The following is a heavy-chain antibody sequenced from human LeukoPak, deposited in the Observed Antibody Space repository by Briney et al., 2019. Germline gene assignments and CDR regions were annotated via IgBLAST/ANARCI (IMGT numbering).Heavy chain of an antibody. CDR3: ARNTIVAYYFDY. CDR2: IFYTGST. CDR1: SGSISTSNYY. V-gene: IGHV4-39*07. D-gene: IGHD5-12*01. Sequence: SETLSLTCTVSSGSISTSNYYWGWVRQPPGKALEWIGNIFYTGSTYYNPSLKSRVTISVDTSKNQFSLKLSSVTAADTAVYYCARNTIVAYYFDYWGQGTLVTVSS. J-gene: IGHJ4*02.